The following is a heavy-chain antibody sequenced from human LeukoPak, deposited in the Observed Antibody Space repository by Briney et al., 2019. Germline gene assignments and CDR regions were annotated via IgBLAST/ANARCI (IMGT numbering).Heavy chain of an antibody. CDR2: EGST. Sequence: SETLSLTCTVSGGSISSGGYHWSWIRQQPGKGLEWIGNEGSTYYNPSLKSRLTTSFDTSKNQFSLKLSSVTAADTAIYYCAVYFVGGGGRGTWGQGTLVTVSS. D-gene: IGHD2-21*01. V-gene: IGHV4-31*03. J-gene: IGHJ4*02. CDR1: GGSISSGGYH. CDR3: AVYFVGGGGRGT.